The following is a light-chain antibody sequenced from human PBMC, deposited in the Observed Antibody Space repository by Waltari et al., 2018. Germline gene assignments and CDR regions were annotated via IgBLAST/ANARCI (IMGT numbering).Light chain of an antibody. CDR1: SSDSGGYNY. CDR3: SSFTSSTTGI. CDR2: DVS. V-gene: IGLV2-14*01. Sequence: SSLTQPDSVSGSPGQSITISCSGISSDSGGYNYVSWYQQHPGEAPKVIIYDVSNRPSGVSNRFSGSKSGSSASLTISGLQAEDEADYYCSSFTSSTTGIFGGGTKLTVL. J-gene: IGLJ2*01.